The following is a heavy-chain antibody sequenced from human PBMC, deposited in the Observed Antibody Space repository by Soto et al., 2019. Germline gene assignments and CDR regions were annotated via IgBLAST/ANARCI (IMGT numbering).Heavy chain of an antibody. J-gene: IGHJ4*02. Sequence: PSETLSLTCTVSGGSISSGAYYWGGIRQHPGKGLEWIRSIFYSGSTYYNPSLRSRVTTSVDTSKNQFSLKLSSVTAADTAVYYCARRYGASFDYWGQGTLVTVSS. V-gene: IGHV4-31*03. CDR2: IFYSGST. CDR3: ARRYGASFDY. D-gene: IGHD4-17*01. CDR1: GGSISSGAYY.